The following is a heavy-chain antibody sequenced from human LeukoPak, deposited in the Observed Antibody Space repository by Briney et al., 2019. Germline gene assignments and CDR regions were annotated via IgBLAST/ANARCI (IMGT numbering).Heavy chain of an antibody. D-gene: IGHD2-2*02. CDR1: GYTFTNHD. V-gene: IGHV1-3*03. CDR3: TLYNY. Sequence: ASVKVSCKASGYTFTNHDMHWVRQAPGQRLEGMGCINPGNGNTKYSQEFQGRVTITSDTSASTAYMELSSLRSEDMAVYYCTLYNYWGQGTLVTVSS. J-gene: IGHJ4*02. CDR2: INPGNGNT.